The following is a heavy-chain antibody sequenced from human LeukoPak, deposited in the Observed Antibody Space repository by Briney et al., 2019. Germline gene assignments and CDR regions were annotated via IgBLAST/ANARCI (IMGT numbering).Heavy chain of an antibody. V-gene: IGHV4-39*02. CDR3: ARVGRAAAGPEYYFDY. CDR1: GGSISSSSYY. J-gene: IGHJ4*02. D-gene: IGHD6-13*01. Sequence: SETLSLTCTVPGGSISSSSYYWAWIRQPPGKGLEWFGNIYYTGTTYYNPSLKSRVAISVDTSKNQFSLKLNSVTAADTAVYYCARVGRAAAGPEYYFDYWGQGTLVTVSS. CDR2: IYYTGTT.